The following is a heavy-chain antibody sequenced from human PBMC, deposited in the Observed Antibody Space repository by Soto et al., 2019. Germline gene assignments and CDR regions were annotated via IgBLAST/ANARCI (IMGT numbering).Heavy chain of an antibody. J-gene: IGHJ5*02. CDR3: ARNVDYFDP. D-gene: IGHD4-17*01. CDR1: GYTFTRYA. CDR2: INPGNGNS. Sequence: QVQLVQSGPEVKKPGASVKVSCKASGYTFTRYAMHWVRQAPGQGLEWMGWINPGNGNSHYSQKFQGRVTFTRDTSATTAYMELTGLRPEDTAIYFCARNVDYFDPWGQGTLVTVSS. V-gene: IGHV1-3*01.